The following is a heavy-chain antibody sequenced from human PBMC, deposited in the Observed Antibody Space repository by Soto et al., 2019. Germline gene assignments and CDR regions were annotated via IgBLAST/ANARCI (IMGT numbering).Heavy chain of an antibody. CDR2: INHSGST. D-gene: IGHD1-26*01. J-gene: IGHJ5*02. CDR3: ARGVSGSYSFPAQNHWFDH. CDR1: GLSFSCYY. V-gene: IGHV4-34*01. Sequence: PSVTLSLTCAVYGLSFSCYYWSWLRQPPGKGLEWIGEINHSGSTNYNPSLKSRVTISVDTSKNQFSLKLSSVTAADTAVYYCARGVSGSYSFPAQNHWFDHWGQGTMV.